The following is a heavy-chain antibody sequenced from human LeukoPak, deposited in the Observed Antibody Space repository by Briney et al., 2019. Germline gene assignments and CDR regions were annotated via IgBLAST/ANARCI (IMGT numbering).Heavy chain of an antibody. V-gene: IGHV4-59*08. CDR2: IYYSGTT. J-gene: IGHJ4*02. D-gene: IGHD1-20*01. CDR3: ARHLWGYNWNDVPV. CDR1: GGSIISYY. Sequence: SETLSLTCTVSGGSIISYYWSWIRQPPGKGLEWIGYIYYSGTTNYNPSLKSRVTISVDTSKNQFSLKLSSVTAADTAVYYCARHLWGYNWNDVPVWGQGTLVTVSS.